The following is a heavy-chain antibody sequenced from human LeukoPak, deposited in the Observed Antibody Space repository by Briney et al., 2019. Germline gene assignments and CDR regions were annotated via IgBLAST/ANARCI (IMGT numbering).Heavy chain of an antibody. D-gene: IGHD1-26*01. CDR3: ATLVYSGSRYHFDT. V-gene: IGHV4-59*02. CDR1: NGAVKNYY. Sequence: SETLSLTCSVSNGAVKNYYWTWIREPPGQGLEWIGNFLYSGTTTYRASLDSRLIISVDNSKNTVSLRLFSVTAADTAVYYCATLVYSGSRYHFDTWGQGTLVTVSS. J-gene: IGHJ4*02. CDR2: FLYSGTT.